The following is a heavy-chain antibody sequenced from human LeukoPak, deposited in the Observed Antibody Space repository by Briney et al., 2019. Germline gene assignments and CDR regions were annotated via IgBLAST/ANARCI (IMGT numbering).Heavy chain of an antibody. CDR1: GFTFWNYA. D-gene: IGHD2-2*02. V-gene: IGHV3-23*01. CDR2: ISGTGSST. Sequence: PGGSLRLSFEASGFTFWNYAMNWVRQAPGKGLEWVSTISGTGSSTYYADSAKGRFTISRDNSKDTLFLQLNSLTAADTAMYFCAKASVAIPQYCNSWGQGTLVTVSS. J-gene: IGHJ5*02. CDR3: AKASVAIPQYCNS.